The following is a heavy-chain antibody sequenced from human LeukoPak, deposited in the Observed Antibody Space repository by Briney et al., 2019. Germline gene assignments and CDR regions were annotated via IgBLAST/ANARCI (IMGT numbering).Heavy chain of an antibody. V-gene: IGHV1-69*06. Sequence: GASVKVSCKASGGTFSSYAISWVRQAPGQGLEWMGGIIPIFGTANYAQKFQGRVTITADKSTSTAYMELSSLRSEDTAVYYCATSSAVTSPLGYDYYYYMDVWGKGTTVTISS. J-gene: IGHJ6*03. D-gene: IGHD4-17*01. CDR2: IIPIFGTA. CDR1: GGTFSSYA. CDR3: ATSSAVTSPLGYDYYYYMDV.